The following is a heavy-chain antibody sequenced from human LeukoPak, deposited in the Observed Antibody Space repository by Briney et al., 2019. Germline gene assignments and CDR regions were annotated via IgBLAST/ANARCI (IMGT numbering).Heavy chain of an antibody. CDR2: IYYSGST. V-gene: IGHV4-39*07. J-gene: IGHJ4*02. CDR1: GGSISSSSYY. CDR3: ARERGYGDYAMDY. D-gene: IGHD4-17*01. Sequence: SETLSLTCTVSGGSISSSSYYWGWIRQPPGKGLEWIGSIYYSGSTYYNPSLKSRVTISVDTSKNQFSLKLSSVTAADTAVYYCARERGYGDYAMDYWGQGTLVTVSS.